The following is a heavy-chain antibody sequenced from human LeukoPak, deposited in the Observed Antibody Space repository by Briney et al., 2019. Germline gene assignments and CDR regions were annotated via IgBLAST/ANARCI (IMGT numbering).Heavy chain of an antibody. J-gene: IGHJ4*02. V-gene: IGHV4-30-4*08. D-gene: IGHD1-26*01. CDR1: GGSISSGDYY. Sequence: SETLSLTCTVSGGSISSGDYYWSWIRQPPGKGLEWIGYIYYSGSTYYNPSLKSRVTISVDTSKNQFSLKLSPVTAADTAVYYCARALHTPGWPYSGSPVRLFDYWGQGTLVTVSS. CDR2: IYYSGST. CDR3: ARALHTPGWPYSGSPVRLFDY.